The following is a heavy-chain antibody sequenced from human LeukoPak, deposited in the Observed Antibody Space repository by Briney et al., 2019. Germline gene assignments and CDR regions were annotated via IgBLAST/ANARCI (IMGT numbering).Heavy chain of an antibody. CDR1: GGSFSGYY. Sequence: SETLSLTCAAYGGSFSGYYWSWIRQPPGKGLEWIGEINHSGSTNYNPSLKSRVTISVDTSKNQFSLKLSSVTAADTAVYYCARGPHKMVYEVKYRSKPIDYWGQGTLVTVSS. J-gene: IGHJ4*02. CDR2: INHSGST. CDR3: ARGPHKMVYEVKYRSKPIDY. V-gene: IGHV4-34*01. D-gene: IGHD2-8*01.